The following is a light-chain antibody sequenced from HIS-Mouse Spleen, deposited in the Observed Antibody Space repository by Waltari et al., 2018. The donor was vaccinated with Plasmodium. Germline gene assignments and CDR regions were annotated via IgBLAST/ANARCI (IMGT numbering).Light chain of an antibody. V-gene: IGKV1-39*01. CDR2: AAS. Sequence: DIQMTQSPSSLSASVGDRVPITCRARQSISSYLNWYQQKPGKAPKPLIYAASSLQSGVPSRFSGSGSGTDFTLTISSLQPEDFATYYCQQNYNTWTFGQGTKVEIK. CDR3: QQNYNTWT. J-gene: IGKJ1*01. CDR1: QSISSY.